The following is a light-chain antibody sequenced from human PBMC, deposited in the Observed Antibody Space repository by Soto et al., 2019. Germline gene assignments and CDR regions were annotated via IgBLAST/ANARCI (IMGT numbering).Light chain of an antibody. V-gene: IGKV1-12*01. Sequence: DIQMTQSPSSVSASVGDRVTITCRASQGINVWLAWYQHKPGKAPKLLIHAASSLQSGVPSRFSGSGSGTDFTLTISSLQPEDYATYYCQQAINFPWTFGQGTKVEIK. J-gene: IGKJ1*01. CDR3: QQAINFPWT. CDR2: AAS. CDR1: QGINVW.